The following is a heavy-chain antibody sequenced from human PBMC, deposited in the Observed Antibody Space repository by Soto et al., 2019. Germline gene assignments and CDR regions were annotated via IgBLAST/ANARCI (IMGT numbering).Heavy chain of an antibody. CDR2: ISSSSSTI. D-gene: IGHD2-2*02. CDR1: GFTFSSYS. Sequence: EVQLVESGGGLVQPGGSLRLSCAASGFTFSSYSMNWVRQAPGKGLEWVSYISSSSSTIYYADSVKGRFTISRDNAKNSLYLQMNSQRDEDTAVYYCARFLLGYCSSTSCYNPNYGMDVWGQGTTVTVSS. J-gene: IGHJ6*02. CDR3: ARFLLGYCSSTSCYNPNYGMDV. V-gene: IGHV3-48*02.